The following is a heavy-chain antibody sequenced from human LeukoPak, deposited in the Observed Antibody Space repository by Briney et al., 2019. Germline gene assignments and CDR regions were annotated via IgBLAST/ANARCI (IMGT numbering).Heavy chain of an antibody. Sequence: GGSLRLSCAASGFTFSSHEMNWVRQAPGKGLEWVSYISSRGSTIYYAESVKGRFTSSRDNAKNSPYLQMSSLRAEDTAVYYCARDYYGSGSYGPWGQGTLVTVSS. V-gene: IGHV3-48*03. CDR3: ARDYYGSGSYGP. CDR1: GFTFSSHE. D-gene: IGHD3-10*01. J-gene: IGHJ5*02. CDR2: ISSRGSTI.